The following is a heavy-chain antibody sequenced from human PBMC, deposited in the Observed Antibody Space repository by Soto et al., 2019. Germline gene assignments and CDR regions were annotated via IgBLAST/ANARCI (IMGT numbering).Heavy chain of an antibody. Sequence: PSETLSLTCTVSGGSITSGAYYWNWIRQHPGKDLEWIGYIYYSASTYYNPSLQSRVTIAVDTSKNQFSLKLTSGTAADTAVYYCARNPPHVCSSIICHDFDIWGQGTMVT. CDR1: GGSITSGAYY. V-gene: IGHV4-31*03. J-gene: IGHJ3*02. CDR3: ARNPPHVCSSIICHDFDI. D-gene: IGHD2-2*01. CDR2: IYYSAST.